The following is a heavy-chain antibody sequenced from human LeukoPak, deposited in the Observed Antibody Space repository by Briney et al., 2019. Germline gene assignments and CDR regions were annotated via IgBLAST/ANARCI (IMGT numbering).Heavy chain of an antibody. CDR3: ARGGYNYGWFDP. D-gene: IGHD5-24*01. Sequence: GGSLRLSCAASGFTFDDYAMHWVRQAPGKGLEWVSGISWNSGSIGYADSVKGRFTISRDNAKNSLYLQMNSLRAEDTALYYCARGGYNYGWFDPWGQRTLDTVSS. J-gene: IGHJ5*02. CDR1: GFTFDDYA. V-gene: IGHV3-9*01. CDR2: ISWNSGSI.